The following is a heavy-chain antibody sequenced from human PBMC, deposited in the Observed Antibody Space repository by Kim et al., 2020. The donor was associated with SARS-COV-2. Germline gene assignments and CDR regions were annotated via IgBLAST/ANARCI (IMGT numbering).Heavy chain of an antibody. CDR3: ARRGGVVSPIRGGFD. J-gene: IGHJ3*02. CDR2: IYYTGST. Sequence: SETLSLTCTFSGGSISTSSYYWGWIRQPPGKGLEWIGTIYYTGSTNYNPSLKSRVTVSVDTSKNQFSPKLTSVTAEDTAVYYCARRGGVVSPIRGGFD. D-gene: IGHD3-3*01. V-gene: IGHV4-39*01. CDR1: GGSISTSSYY.